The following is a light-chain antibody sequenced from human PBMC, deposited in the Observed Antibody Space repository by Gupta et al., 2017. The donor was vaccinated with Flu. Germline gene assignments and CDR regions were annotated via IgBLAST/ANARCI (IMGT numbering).Light chain of an antibody. CDR3: QQHNNWPEYI. J-gene: IGKJ2*01. Sequence: EIVMTQSPVTLSVSPGERATLSCRASQSVRSNLAWYQQKPGQAPRLLIYGASTRDTGIPARFCGSGFGKKFTLTISSRQSEDFAVYYCQQHNNWPEYIFGQGTKLEIK. CDR2: GAS. V-gene: IGKV3-15*01. CDR1: QSVRSN.